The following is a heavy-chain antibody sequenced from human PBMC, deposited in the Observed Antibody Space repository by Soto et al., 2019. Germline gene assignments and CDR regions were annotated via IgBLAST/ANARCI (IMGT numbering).Heavy chain of an antibody. CDR1: GFTFSDYY. V-gene: IGHV3-11*01. D-gene: IGHD5-12*01. J-gene: IGHJ4*02. CDR2: ISSSGSTI. CDR3: ARDYVDIVATITEAFDY. Sequence: GGSLRLSCAASGFTFSDYYMSWIRQAPGEGLEWVSYISSSGSTIYYADSVKGRFTISRDNAKNSLYLQMNSLRAEDTAVYYCARDYVDIVATITEAFDYWGQGTLVTAPQ.